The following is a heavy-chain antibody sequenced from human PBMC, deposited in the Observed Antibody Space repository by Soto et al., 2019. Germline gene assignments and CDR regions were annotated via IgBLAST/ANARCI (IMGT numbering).Heavy chain of an antibody. CDR2: IIPIFGTA. Sequence: SVKVSCKXSGGTFSSYAISWVRQAPGQGLEWMGGIIPIFGTANYAQKFQGRVTITADESTSTAYMELSSLRSEDTAVYYCARWAVAGPYGMDVWGQGTTVTVSS. V-gene: IGHV1-69*13. CDR1: GGTFSSYA. CDR3: ARWAVAGPYGMDV. J-gene: IGHJ6*02. D-gene: IGHD6-19*01.